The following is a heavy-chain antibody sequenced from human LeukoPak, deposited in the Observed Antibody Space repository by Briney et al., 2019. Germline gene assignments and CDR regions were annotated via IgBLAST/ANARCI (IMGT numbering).Heavy chain of an antibody. CDR3: AKVDIVVVVAGYFDY. D-gene: IGHD2-15*01. CDR2: IKSNKDGGTT. V-gene: IGHV3-15*01. J-gene: IGHJ4*02. CDR1: GFTFTNAW. Sequence: GGSLRLSCATSGFTFTNAWLSWVRQAPGKGLEWVGRIKSNKDGGTTDYATPVKGRFTISRDDSKNTMYLQMNGLRAEDTAVYYCAKVDIVVVVAGYFDYWGQGTLVTVSS.